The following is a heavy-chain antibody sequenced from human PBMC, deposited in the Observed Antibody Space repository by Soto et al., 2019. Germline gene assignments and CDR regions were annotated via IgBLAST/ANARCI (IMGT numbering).Heavy chain of an antibody. V-gene: IGHV3-21*01. CDR3: ARDLYCSGGSCYVGAFDI. D-gene: IGHD2-15*01. CDR2: ISSSSSYI. CDR1: GFTFSSYS. J-gene: IGHJ3*02. Sequence: EVQLVESGGGLVKPGGSLRLSCAASGFTFSSYSMNWVRQAPEKGLEWVSSISSSSSYIYYADSVKGRFTISRDNAKNSLYLQMNSLRAEDTAVYYCARDLYCSGGSCYVGAFDIWGQGTMVTVSS.